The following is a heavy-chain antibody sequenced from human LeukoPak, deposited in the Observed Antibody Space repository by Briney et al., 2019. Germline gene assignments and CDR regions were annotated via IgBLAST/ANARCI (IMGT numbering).Heavy chain of an antibody. V-gene: IGHV4-59*08. D-gene: IGHD6-13*01. Sequence: PTETLSLTCIVSGGSISGYCWSWIRQPPGKGLEWIGYVHYSGNTNYNSSLKSRVTISVDTSKNQFSLKLTSVTAADTALYYCARQGSSNWAALDCWGQGTLVTVSS. CDR1: GGSISGYC. J-gene: IGHJ4*02. CDR3: ARQGSSNWAALDC. CDR2: VHYSGNT.